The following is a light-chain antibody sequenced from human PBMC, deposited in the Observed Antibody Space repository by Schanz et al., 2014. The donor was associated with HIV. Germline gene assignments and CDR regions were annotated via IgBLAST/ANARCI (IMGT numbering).Light chain of an antibody. CDR3: QQYGSSPQT. V-gene: IGKV3-20*01. CDR2: GAS. J-gene: IGKJ4*01. CDR1: QSLGSNF. Sequence: IVLTQSPGTLSLSPGERATLSCRASQSLGSNFLAWYQQKPGQAPRLLIYGASSRATGIPDRFSGSGSGTDFTLTISRLEPEDFAVYYCQQYGSSPQTFGGGTKVEIK.